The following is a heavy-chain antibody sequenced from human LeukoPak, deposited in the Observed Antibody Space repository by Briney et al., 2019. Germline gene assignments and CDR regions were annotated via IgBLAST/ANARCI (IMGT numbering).Heavy chain of an antibody. Sequence: GGSLRLSCAASGFTFSSYWMHWVRQAPGKGLVWVSRINTDGSSTSYADSVKGRFTISRGNAKNTLYLQMNSLRAEDTAVYYCARRRPGYYMDVWGKGTTVTVSS. V-gene: IGHV3-74*01. J-gene: IGHJ6*03. CDR2: INTDGSST. CDR1: GFTFSSYW. CDR3: ARRRPGYYMDV.